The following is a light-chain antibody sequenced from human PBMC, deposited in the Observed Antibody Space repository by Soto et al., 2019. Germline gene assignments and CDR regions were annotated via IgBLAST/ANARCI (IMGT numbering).Light chain of an antibody. CDR2: DAS. CDR1: QDISNY. CDR3: QQYDNLWT. J-gene: IGKJ1*01. V-gene: IGKV1-33*01. Sequence: DIQMTQSPSSLSASVGDRVTITCQASQDISNYLNWYQQKPGKAPKLLIYDASNLETGVPSRFSGSGSGTDFTFTISSLQPEDIATYYCQQYDNLWTFGQETTVEIK.